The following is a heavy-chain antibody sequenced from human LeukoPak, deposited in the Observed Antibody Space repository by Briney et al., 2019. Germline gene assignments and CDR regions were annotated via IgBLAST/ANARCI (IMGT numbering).Heavy chain of an antibody. J-gene: IGHJ5*02. V-gene: IGHV4-34*01. Sequence: SETLSLTCAVYGGSFSGYYWSWIRQPPGKGLEWIGEINHSGSTNYNPSLKSRVTISVDTSKNQFSLKLSSVTAADMAVYYCARGGGSGSYCWFDPWGQGTLVTVSS. CDR2: INHSGST. D-gene: IGHD1-26*01. CDR1: GGSFSGYY. CDR3: ARGGGSGSYCWFDP.